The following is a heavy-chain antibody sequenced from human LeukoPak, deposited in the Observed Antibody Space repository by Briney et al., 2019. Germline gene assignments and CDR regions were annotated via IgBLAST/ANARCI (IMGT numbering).Heavy chain of an antibody. D-gene: IGHD6-19*01. Sequence: SETLSLTCTVPGGSISSYYWSWIRQPPGKGLGWIGYIYYSGSTNYNPSLKSRVTISVDTSKNQFSLKLSSVTAADTAVYYCARDLPVAGNYYYYGMDVWGQGTTVTVSS. CDR2: IYYSGST. CDR3: ARDLPVAGNYYYYGMDV. CDR1: GGSISSYY. V-gene: IGHV4-59*01. J-gene: IGHJ6*02.